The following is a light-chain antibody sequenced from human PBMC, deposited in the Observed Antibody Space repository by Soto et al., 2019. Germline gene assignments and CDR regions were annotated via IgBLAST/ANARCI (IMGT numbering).Light chain of an antibody. CDR1: QSISSW. CDR3: QHYDTYPWT. J-gene: IGKJ1*01. Sequence: DIQMTQSPSTLSASVGDRVTITCRASQSISSWLAWFQQKPGKAPKLLMYKASILESGVPSRFSGSESGTEFTLTISSLQPEDFATYYCQHYDTYPWTFGQGTKVEIK. CDR2: KAS. V-gene: IGKV1-5*03.